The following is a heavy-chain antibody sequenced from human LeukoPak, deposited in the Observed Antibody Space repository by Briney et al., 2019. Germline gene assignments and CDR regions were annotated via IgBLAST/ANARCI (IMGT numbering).Heavy chain of an antibody. CDR1: GFTFSSYA. D-gene: IGHD6-13*01. CDR2: LSGSGGST. V-gene: IGHV3-23*01. J-gene: IGHJ4*02. CDR3: ATNSSRGVFDD. Sequence: GSLRLSCAAPGFTFSSYAMSGVRQAPGKGLEWVSVLSGSGGSTYYADSVKGRFTIYRDNSKNKMYLQMNSLRAEDTAVYYCATNSSRGVFDDWGQGTLVTVSS.